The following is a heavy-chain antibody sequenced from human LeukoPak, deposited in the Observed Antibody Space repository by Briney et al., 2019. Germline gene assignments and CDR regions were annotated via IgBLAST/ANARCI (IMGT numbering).Heavy chain of an antibody. CDR1: GFTFSTYG. J-gene: IGHJ3*02. D-gene: IGHD1-26*01. V-gene: IGHV3-23*01. Sequence: PGGSLRLSCEASGFTFSTYGMSWVRQAPGKGLEWVSAISGSGGSTYYADSVKGRFTISRDNSKNTLYLQMNSLRAEDTAVYYCAKARIVGAIEDAFDIWGQGTMVTVSS. CDR2: ISGSGGST. CDR3: AKARIVGAIEDAFDI.